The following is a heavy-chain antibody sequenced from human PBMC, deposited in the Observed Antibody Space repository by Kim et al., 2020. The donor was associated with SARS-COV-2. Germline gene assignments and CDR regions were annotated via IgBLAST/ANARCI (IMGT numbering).Heavy chain of an antibody. V-gene: IGHV3-7*01. J-gene: IGHJ4*02. CDR2: IKQDGSEE. D-gene: IGHD1-26*01. CDR3: ARRGPRWYSGSYSDY. Sequence: GGSLRLSCAASGFTFSNYWMSWVRQAPGKGLEWVANIKQDGSEEYYVDSVKGRFTISRDNAKNSLYLQMNSLRAEDTAVYYCARRGPRWYSGSYSDYWGQGTLVTVSS. CDR1: GFTFSNYW.